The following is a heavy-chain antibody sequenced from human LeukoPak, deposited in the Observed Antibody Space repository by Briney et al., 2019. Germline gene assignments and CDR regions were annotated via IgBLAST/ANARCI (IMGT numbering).Heavy chain of an antibody. Sequence: GGSLRLSCTASGFTFGDYAMSWFRQAPGKGLEWVGFIRSKAYGGTTEYAASVKGRFTISRDDSKSIAYLQMNSLKTEDTAVYYCTRPGYYDSSGYADYYFDYWGQGTLVTVSS. V-gene: IGHV3-49*03. D-gene: IGHD3-22*01. J-gene: IGHJ4*02. CDR1: GFTFGDYA. CDR3: TRPGYYDSSGYADYYFDY. CDR2: IRSKAYGGTT.